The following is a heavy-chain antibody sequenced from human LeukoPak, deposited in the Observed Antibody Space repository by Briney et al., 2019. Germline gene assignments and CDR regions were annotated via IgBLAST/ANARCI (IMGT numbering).Heavy chain of an antibody. CDR1: GFTFSSYA. CDR2: ISYDGSYK. Sequence: PGRSLRLSCVASGFTFSSYAMHWVRQAPGKGLEWVAVISYDGSYKYYADSVKGRFTISRDNSMNTLYLQMNSLRAEDTAIYYCAKDSLPTSGCRGYFDYWGQGTLVTVSS. CDR3: AKDSLPTSGCRGYFDY. J-gene: IGHJ4*02. V-gene: IGHV3-30*04. D-gene: IGHD6-25*01.